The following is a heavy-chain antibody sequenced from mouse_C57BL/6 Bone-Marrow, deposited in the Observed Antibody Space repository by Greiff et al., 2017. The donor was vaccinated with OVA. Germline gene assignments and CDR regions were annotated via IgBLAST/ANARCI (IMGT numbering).Heavy chain of an antibody. Sequence: EVQRVESGGDLVKPGGSLKLSCAASGFTFSSYGMSWVRQTPDKRLEWVATISSGGSYTYYPDSVKGRFTISRDNAKNTLYLQMSSLKSEDTAMYYCARAGTTVPWYFDVWGTGTTVTVSS. D-gene: IGHD1-1*01. V-gene: IGHV5-6*01. J-gene: IGHJ1*03. CDR3: ARAGTTVPWYFDV. CDR1: GFTFSSYG. CDR2: ISSGGSYT.